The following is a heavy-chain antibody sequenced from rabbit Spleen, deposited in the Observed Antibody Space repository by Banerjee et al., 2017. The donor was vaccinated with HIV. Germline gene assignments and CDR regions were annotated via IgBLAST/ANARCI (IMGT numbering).Heavy chain of an antibody. J-gene: IGHJ4*01. CDR1: GFSFGVRAV. CDR3: ARDLIGIIGWNFYL. CDR2: INTYTGKS. D-gene: IGHD1-1*01. V-gene: IGHV1S45*01. Sequence: QEQLEESGGGLVKLEGSWTLPCRALGFSFGVRAVWSGARQAPGKGLEWIACINTYTGKSVYASWATGRFTISRTSSITVTLQMTSLTAADTATYFCARDLIGIIGWNFYLWGPGTLVTVS.